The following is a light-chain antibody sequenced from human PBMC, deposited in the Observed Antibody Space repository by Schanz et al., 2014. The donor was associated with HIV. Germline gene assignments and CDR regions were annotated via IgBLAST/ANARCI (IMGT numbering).Light chain of an antibody. CDR3: ATWDDSLNGWV. CDR2: NSY. J-gene: IGLJ3*02. V-gene: IGLV1-44*01. Sequence: QSVLTQPPSASGTPGQRVPISCSASSSSIKINTVNWYQQLPGTAPKLLIYNSYHRPSGVPDRFSGSKSGTSASLAISGLQSEDEADYYCATWDDSLNGWVFGGGTKLT. CDR1: SSSIKINT.